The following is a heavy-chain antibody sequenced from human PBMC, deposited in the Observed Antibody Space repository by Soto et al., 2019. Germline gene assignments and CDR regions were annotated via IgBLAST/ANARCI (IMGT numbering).Heavy chain of an antibody. J-gene: IGHJ4*02. D-gene: IGHD1-1*01. Sequence: QVQLQQWGAGLLKPSETLSLTCAVYGGSFSGYYWTWIRQPPGTGLGWIGEINHSESTNYNPSLKSRVTISVVTSKIQFSMKLISVTAADTAVYYCARYKSTGLFDYWGQGTLVTVSS. V-gene: IGHV4-34*01. CDR2: INHSEST. CDR3: ARYKSTGLFDY. CDR1: GGSFSGYY.